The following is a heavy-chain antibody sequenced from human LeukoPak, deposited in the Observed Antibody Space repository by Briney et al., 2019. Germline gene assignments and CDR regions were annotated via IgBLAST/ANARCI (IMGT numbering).Heavy chain of an antibody. V-gene: IGHV1-69*13. J-gene: IGHJ5*02. CDR1: GGTFISYA. CDR3: ARYCSSTSCYARGNWFDP. Sequence: ASVKVSCKASGGTFISYAISWVRQAPGQGLEWMGGIIPIFGTANYAQKFQGRVTITADESTSTAYMELSSLRSEDTAVYYCARYCSSTSCYARGNWFDPWGQGTLVTVSS. D-gene: IGHD2-2*01. CDR2: IIPIFGTA.